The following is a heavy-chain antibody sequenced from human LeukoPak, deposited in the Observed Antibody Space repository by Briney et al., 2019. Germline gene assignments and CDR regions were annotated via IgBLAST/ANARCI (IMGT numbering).Heavy chain of an antibody. V-gene: IGHV4-39*01. J-gene: IGHJ6*03. CDR2: IYYSGST. CDR3: ARQDVSSSWYGYMDV. Sequence: SETLSLTCTVSGGSISSSSYYWGWIRQPPGKGLEWIGSIYYSGSTYYNPSLKSRVTISVDTSKNQFSLKLSSVTAADTAVYYCARQDVSSSWYGYMDVWGKGTTVTISS. D-gene: IGHD6-13*01. CDR1: GGSISSSSYY.